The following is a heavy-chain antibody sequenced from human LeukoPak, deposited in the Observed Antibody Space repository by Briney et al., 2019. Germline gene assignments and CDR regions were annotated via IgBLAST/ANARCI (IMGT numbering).Heavy chain of an antibody. CDR3: ARGYGTYGY. J-gene: IGHJ4*02. Sequence: PSGGSLRLSCAASGFTFSNYWMSWVRQAPGKGLEWVANIKQDGSEKDCVDSVKVRFTISRDNAKNSLYLQMNSLRAEDTAVYYCARGYGTYGYWGQGTLVTVSS. CDR2: IKQDGSEK. D-gene: IGHD1-7*01. V-gene: IGHV3-7*04. CDR1: GFTFSNYW.